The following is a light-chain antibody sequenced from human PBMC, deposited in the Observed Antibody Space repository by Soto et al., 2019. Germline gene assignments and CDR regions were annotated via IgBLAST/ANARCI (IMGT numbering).Light chain of an antibody. CDR2: GAS. CDR1: QSVSSHY. J-gene: IGKJ1*01. CDR3: QNYGNSPWT. V-gene: IGKV3-20*01. Sequence: EIVLTQSPGTLSLSPGERATLSCRASQSVSSHYLAWYQQKPGQAPRLLIYGASNRATGIPDRFSGSGSETDFTLTISGLEPEDFAVYYCQNYGNSPWTFGQGTKVDIK.